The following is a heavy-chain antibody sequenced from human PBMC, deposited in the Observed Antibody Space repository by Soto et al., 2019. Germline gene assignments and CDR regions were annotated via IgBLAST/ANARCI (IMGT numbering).Heavy chain of an antibody. Sequence: PGESLKISCKGSGYSFTSYWIAWVRQVPGKGLELMGVIYPGDSDIRYSPSFQGQVTISADKSISTAYLQWSSLKASDSAMYYCARPGGYSYGDAFDIWGQGTMVTVS. V-gene: IGHV5-51*01. CDR2: IYPGDSDI. D-gene: IGHD5-18*01. CDR3: ARPGGYSYGDAFDI. J-gene: IGHJ3*02. CDR1: GYSFTSYW.